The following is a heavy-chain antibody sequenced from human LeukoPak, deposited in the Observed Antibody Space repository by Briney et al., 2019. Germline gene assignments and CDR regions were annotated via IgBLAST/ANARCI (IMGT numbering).Heavy chain of an antibody. CDR1: GYSFTNYY. J-gene: IGHJ4*02. CDR2: INPTSGRT. V-gene: IGHV1-46*01. D-gene: IGHD3-10*01. CDR3: AREVFHGSGRRFDS. Sequence: ASVKVSCKASGYSFTNYYIHWVRQAPGQGLEWMGVINPTSGRTTFAQKFQGRVTMTRDMSTSTVYMELVSLRPEDTALYHCAREVFHGSGRRFDSWGQGTLVTVSS.